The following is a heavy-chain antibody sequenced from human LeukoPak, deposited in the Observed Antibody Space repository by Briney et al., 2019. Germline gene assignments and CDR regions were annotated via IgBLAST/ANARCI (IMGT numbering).Heavy chain of an antibody. CDR3: VSLAVAGTREAFDT. V-gene: IGHV3-23*01. Sequence: GGSLRLSCAASGFTFSSYAMSWVRQAPGKGLEWVSAISGSGGSTYYADSVKGRFTISRDNSKNTLYLQMNSLRAEDTAVYYCVSLAVAGTREAFDTWGQGTMVTVSS. CDR1: GFTFSSYA. D-gene: IGHD6-19*01. J-gene: IGHJ3*02. CDR2: ISGSGGST.